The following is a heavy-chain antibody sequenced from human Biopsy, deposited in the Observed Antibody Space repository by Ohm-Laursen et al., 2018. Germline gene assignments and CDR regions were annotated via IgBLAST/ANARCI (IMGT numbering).Heavy chain of an antibody. CDR2: VYDSGKS. CDR3: ARDRFDLLTPNWFDP. J-gene: IGHJ5*02. CDR1: GFSISSGYY. D-gene: IGHD3-9*01. Sequence: SDTLSLTCAVSGFSISSGYYWGWIRQPPGKGLEWIGSVYDSGKSYYNPSLKSRVTISVDVSKNQFSLKLSSVTAADTAVYYCARDRFDLLTPNWFDPWGQGTLVTASS. V-gene: IGHV4-38-2*02.